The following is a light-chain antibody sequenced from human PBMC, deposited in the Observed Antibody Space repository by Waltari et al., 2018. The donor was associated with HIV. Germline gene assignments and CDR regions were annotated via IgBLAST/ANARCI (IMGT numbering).Light chain of an antibody. V-gene: IGLV2-23*02. CDR1: SSDVASYNL. Sequence: QSALTQPASVSGSPGQSITIPCTGTSSDVASYNLVSWYQQHPGKAPKLMIYEVTKRPSGVSNRFSGSKSGNTASLTISGLQAEDEADYYCCSYAGSSTWVFGGGTKLTVL. CDR2: EVT. J-gene: IGLJ3*02. CDR3: CSYAGSSTWV.